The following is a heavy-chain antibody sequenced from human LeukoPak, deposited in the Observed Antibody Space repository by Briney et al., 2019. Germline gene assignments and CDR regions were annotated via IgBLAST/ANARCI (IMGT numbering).Heavy chain of an antibody. Sequence: PGGSLRLSCAASGFTFSSYWMHWVRQAPGKGLVWVSRINSDGSSTSYADSVKGRFTISRDNAKNTLYLQMNSLRAEDTAVYYCARDLETSYGDYVLDYWGQGTLVTVSS. D-gene: IGHD4-17*01. CDR1: GFTFSSYW. J-gene: IGHJ4*02. CDR3: ARDLETSYGDYVLDY. V-gene: IGHV3-74*01. CDR2: INSDGSST.